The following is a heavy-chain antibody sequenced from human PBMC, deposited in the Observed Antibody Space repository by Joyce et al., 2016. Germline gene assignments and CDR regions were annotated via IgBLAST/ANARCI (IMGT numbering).Heavy chain of an antibody. J-gene: IGHJ4*02. D-gene: IGHD1-26*01. CDR2: NGTVGDK. V-gene: IGHV3-13*01. Sequence: EVQLVESGGGLVQPGGSLRLSCAASGFTLSNYDMHWVRKVKGKGLEWVSTNGTVGDKYYPDSVKGRFTISRENAKNSLFLQMNSLRAEDTALYFCARDRGNSYYPAYDYWGQGTLVTVSS. CDR1: GFTLSNYD. CDR3: ARDRGNSYYPAYDY.